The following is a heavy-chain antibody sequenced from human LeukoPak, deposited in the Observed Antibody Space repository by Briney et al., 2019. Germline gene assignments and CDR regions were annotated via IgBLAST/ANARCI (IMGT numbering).Heavy chain of an antibody. CDR3: ARDYAAPSGSYGWFDP. D-gene: IGHD1-26*01. CDR2: ISSSADNT. Sequence: GGSLRLSCAASGFTFSNYAMSWVRQAPGKGLEWVSSISSSADNTYHADSVKGRFTISRDNSKTTLYLQMNSLRAEDTALYYCARDYAAPSGSYGWFDPWGQGTLVTVSS. V-gene: IGHV3-23*01. J-gene: IGHJ5*02. CDR1: GFTFSNYA.